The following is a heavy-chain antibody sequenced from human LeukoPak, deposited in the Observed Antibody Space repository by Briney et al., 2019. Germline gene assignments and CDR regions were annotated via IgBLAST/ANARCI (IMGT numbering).Heavy chain of an antibody. CDR2: INPDHGGT. CDR1: GYTFTGYY. Sequence: ASVNLSCKASGYTFTGYYMHWVRQAPGQGLEWMGWINPDHGGTNYAQKLQGRVTMTRDMSISTAYMELSRLRSDDTAVYYCARDPSNSGYDYLYYFDYWGQGTLVNVPS. J-gene: IGHJ4*02. CDR3: ARDPSNSGYDYLYYFDY. V-gene: IGHV1-2*02. D-gene: IGHD5-12*01.